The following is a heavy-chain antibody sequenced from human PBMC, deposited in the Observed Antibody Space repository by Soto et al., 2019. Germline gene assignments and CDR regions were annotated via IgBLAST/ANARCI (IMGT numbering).Heavy chain of an antibody. CDR2: LSWNSGTI. CDR3: AKDTGTRIAGRLDS. D-gene: IGHD6-6*01. V-gene: IGHV3-9*01. Sequence: EVQLVESGGGLVQPGTSLRLSCAASGFTFDDYAMHWVRQAPGKGLEWVSGLSWNSGTIGYADSVKGRFTISRDNAKNSLCLQMNSLRAEDTALYYCAKDTGTRIAGRLDSWGQGTLVTVSS. CDR1: GFTFDDYA. J-gene: IGHJ4*02.